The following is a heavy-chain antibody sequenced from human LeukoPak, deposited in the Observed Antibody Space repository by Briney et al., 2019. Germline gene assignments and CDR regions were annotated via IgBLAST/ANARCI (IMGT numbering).Heavy chain of an antibody. V-gene: IGHV3-15*01. D-gene: IGHD3-10*01. CDR1: GFTFSSYA. Sequence: GGSLRLSCAASGFTFSSYAMSWVRLAPGKGLEWVGRIKNKGDGGTTDYAAPVKGRFTVSRDDSKSTLYLQMNSLKTEDTAVYYCTTSGTPFEYWGQGTLVTVSS. J-gene: IGHJ4*02. CDR3: TTSGTPFEY. CDR2: IKNKGDGGTT.